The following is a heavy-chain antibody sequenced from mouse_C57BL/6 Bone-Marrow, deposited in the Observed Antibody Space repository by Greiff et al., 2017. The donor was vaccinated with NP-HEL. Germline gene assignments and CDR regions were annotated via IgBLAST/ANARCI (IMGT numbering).Heavy chain of an antibody. V-gene: IGHV1-64*01. Sequence: QVQLQQPGAELVKPGASVKLSCKASGYTFTSYWMHWVKQRPGQGLEWIGMIHPNSGSTNYNEKFKSKATLTVDKSSSTAYMHLSSLTSEDSAVYYCAYSGSSYPFDYWGQGTTLTVSS. D-gene: IGHD1-1*01. CDR3: AYSGSSYPFDY. CDR1: GYTFTSYW. J-gene: IGHJ2*01. CDR2: IHPNSGST.